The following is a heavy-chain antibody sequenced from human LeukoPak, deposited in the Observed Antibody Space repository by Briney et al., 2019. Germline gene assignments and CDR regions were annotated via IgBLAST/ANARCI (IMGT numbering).Heavy chain of an antibody. CDR1: GFTFSSYE. J-gene: IGHJ4*02. Sequence: GGSLRLSCAASGFTFSSYEMNWVRQAPGKGLEWDSYISSSGSTIYYADSVKGRFTSSRDNAKNSLYLQMNSLRAEDTAVYYCARAMTTVVHPVGYWGQRSPVTASS. D-gene: IGHD4-23*01. CDR2: ISSSGSTI. V-gene: IGHV3-48*03. CDR3: ARAMTTVVHPVGY.